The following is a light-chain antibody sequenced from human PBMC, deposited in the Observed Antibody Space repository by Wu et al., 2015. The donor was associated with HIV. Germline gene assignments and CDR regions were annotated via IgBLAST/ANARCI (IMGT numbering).Light chain of an antibody. J-gene: IGKJ4*01. CDR2: ATS. Sequence: IQITQSPSSLSASTGDTVNITCQTSQHVRSALAWYRQKPGNVPELLIYATSTLHRGVPSRFIGSGSGTGFTLTISCLHSEDLATFYCQQYDTFPLTFGGGTKVDIK. V-gene: IGKV1D-8*02. CDR3: QQYDTFPLT. CDR1: QHVRSA.